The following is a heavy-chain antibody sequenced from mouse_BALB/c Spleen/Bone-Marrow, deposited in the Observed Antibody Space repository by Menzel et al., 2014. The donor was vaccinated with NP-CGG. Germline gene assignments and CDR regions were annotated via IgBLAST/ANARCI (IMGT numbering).Heavy chain of an antibody. CDR1: GFTFTDYY. CDR3: ARDRGLTYFDX. Sequence: VKLVESGGXXVQPGDSLRLSCATSGFTFTDYYMNWVRQPPGKALEWLGFIRNKADGYTTEYSASVKGRFTISRDNSQSILYLQMNTLRAEDSATYYCARDRGLTYFDXWGQGTTLTV. V-gene: IGHV7-3*02. J-gene: IGHJ2*01. CDR2: IRNKADGYTT. D-gene: IGHD2-4*01.